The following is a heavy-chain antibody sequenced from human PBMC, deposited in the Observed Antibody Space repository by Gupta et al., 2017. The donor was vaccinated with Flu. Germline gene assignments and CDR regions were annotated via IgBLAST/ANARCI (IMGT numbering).Heavy chain of an antibody. CDR1: GSTFSSYS. J-gene: IGHJ5*02. CDR2: ISGSSSYI. V-gene: IGHV3-21*01. Sequence: EVQLVESGGGLVKPGGSLRLSCAASGSTFSSYSMNWVRQAPGKGLEWVSSISGSSSYIYYADSVKGRFTISRDNAKNSLYLQMNSLRAEDTAVYYCARGFWTTDLYNWFDPWGQGTLVTVSS. CDR3: ARGFWTTDLYNWFDP. D-gene: IGHD3/OR15-3a*01.